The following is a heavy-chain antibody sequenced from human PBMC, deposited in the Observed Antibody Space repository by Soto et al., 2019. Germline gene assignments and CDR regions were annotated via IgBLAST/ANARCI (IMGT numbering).Heavy chain of an antibody. V-gene: IGHV5-10-1*01. Sequence: VESLKISCKGSGYSFTSDWISWVRQMPGKGLEWMGRIDPSDSYTNYSPSFQGHVTISADKSISTAYLQWSSLKASDTAMYYCARQRIAAAQFDPWGQGTLVNVPQ. CDR3: ARQRIAAAQFDP. CDR1: GYSFTSDW. D-gene: IGHD6-13*01. J-gene: IGHJ5*02. CDR2: IDPSDSYT.